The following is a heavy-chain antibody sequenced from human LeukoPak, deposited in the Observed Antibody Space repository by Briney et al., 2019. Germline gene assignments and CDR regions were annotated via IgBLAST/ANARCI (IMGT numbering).Heavy chain of an antibody. CDR3: ARDIVNGPFVISLES. CDR1: GFTFSSYA. CDR2: ISSGGNTQ. J-gene: IGHJ4*02. Sequence: GGSLRLSCAASGFTFSSYAMSWVRQAPGKGLEWVSHISSGGNTQYYADSVRGRFTMSRDNAKNSLDLQMNSLRTEDTAVYYCARDIVNGPFVISLESWGQGALVTVSS. V-gene: IGHV3-48*04. D-gene: IGHD2-21*01.